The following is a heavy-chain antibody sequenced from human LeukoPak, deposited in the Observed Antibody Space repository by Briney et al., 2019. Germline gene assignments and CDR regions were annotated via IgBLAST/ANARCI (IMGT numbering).Heavy chain of an antibody. CDR2: IYYSGST. V-gene: IGHV4-59*01. D-gene: IGHD6-13*01. Sequence: SETLSLTCTVPGGSISSYYWSWIRQPPGKGLEWMGYIYYSGSTNYNPSLKSRVTISVDTSKNQFSLKLSSVTAADTAVYYCARDLAAAGTVDIWGQGTMVTVSS. CDR1: GGSISSYY. CDR3: ARDLAAAGTVDI. J-gene: IGHJ3*02.